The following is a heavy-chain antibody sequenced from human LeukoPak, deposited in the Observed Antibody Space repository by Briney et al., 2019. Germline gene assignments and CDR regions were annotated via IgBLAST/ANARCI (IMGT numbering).Heavy chain of an antibody. Sequence: GGSLRPSCAASGFTFSNYWMHWVRQAPGKGLVWVSRINTDGSDTSYADSVKGRFTISRDNAKNTLYLQMNSLRAEDTAVYYCAKDLGSIVVVTGGYYGMDVWGQGTTVTVSS. CDR2: INTDGSDT. CDR3: AKDLGSIVVVTGGYYGMDV. CDR1: GFTFSNYW. J-gene: IGHJ6*02. V-gene: IGHV3-74*01. D-gene: IGHD2-21*02.